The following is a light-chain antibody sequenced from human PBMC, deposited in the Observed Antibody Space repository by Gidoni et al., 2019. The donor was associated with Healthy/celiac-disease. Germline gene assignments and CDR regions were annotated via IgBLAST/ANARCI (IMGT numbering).Light chain of an antibody. Sequence: EIVLTQSPGTLTLSPGESATLSCRASQSVSSTYLAWYQQRPGQAPRLLISAASSRATGIPDRFSGSGSGTDFTLTISRLEPEEFAVYYCQQYGSRYTFGQGTKLEIK. CDR2: AAS. CDR3: QQYGSRYT. CDR1: QSVSSTY. V-gene: IGKV3-20*01. J-gene: IGKJ2*01.